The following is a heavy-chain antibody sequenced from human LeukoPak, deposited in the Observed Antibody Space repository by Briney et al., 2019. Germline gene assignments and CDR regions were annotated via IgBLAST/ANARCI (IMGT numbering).Heavy chain of an antibody. CDR3: ARDRVVRGVFPPDAFDI. J-gene: IGHJ3*02. CDR2: INTNTGNP. CDR1: GYTFTSYA. V-gene: IGHV7-4-1*02. Sequence: ASVKVSCKASGYTFTSYAMNWVRQAPGQGLKWMGWINTNTGNPTYAQGFTGRFVFSLDTSVSTAYLQISSLKAEDTAVYYCARDRVVRGVFPPDAFDIWGQGTMVTVSS. D-gene: IGHD3-10*01.